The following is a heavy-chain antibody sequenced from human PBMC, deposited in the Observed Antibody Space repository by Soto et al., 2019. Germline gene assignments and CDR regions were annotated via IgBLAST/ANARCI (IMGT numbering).Heavy chain of an antibody. Sequence: PGGSLRLSCAASGFTFSDYYMSWIRQAPGKGLEWVSYISSSSSYTNYADSVKGRFTISRDNAKNSLYLQMNSLRAEDTAVYYCARDYYDSSGYYYYGMDVWGQGTTVTVSS. CDR3: ARDYYDSSGYYYYGMDV. CDR1: GFTFSDYY. CDR2: ISSSSSYT. D-gene: IGHD3-22*01. V-gene: IGHV3-11*05. J-gene: IGHJ6*02.